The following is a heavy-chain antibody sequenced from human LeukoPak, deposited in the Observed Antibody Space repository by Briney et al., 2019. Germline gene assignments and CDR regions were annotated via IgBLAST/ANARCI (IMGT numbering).Heavy chain of an antibody. V-gene: IGHV3-74*01. CDR3: ARRWQSNQGDVYDL. Sequence: GGSLRLSCAVSGFNFRDHWMNWVRQAPGKGLVWVSHINTDGSVTKNADSVKGRFTISRDNAKNTLYLQMNSLRAEDTAVYFCARRWQSNQGDVYDLWGQGTMVTVSA. D-gene: IGHD4-11*01. J-gene: IGHJ3*01. CDR1: GFNFRDHW. CDR2: INTDGSVT.